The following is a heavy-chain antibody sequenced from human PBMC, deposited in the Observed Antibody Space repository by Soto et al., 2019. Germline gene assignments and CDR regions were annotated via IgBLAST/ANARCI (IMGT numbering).Heavy chain of an antibody. CDR3: ARHLIVVVPAAANWFDP. CDR2: IYYSGST. D-gene: IGHD2-2*01. CDR1: GGSISSSSYY. V-gene: IGHV4-39*01. J-gene: IGHJ5*02. Sequence: QLQLQESGPGLVKPSETLSLTCTVSGGSISSSSYYWGWIRQPPGKGLEWIGSIYYSGSTYYNPSLESRVTISVDTSKNQFSLKLSSVTAADTAVYYCARHLIVVVPAAANWFDPWGQGTLVTVSS.